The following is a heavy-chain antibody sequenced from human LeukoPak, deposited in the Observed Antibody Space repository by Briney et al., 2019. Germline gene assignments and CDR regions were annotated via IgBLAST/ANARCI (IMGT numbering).Heavy chain of an antibody. CDR1: GYPFTSYG. D-gene: IGHD3-16*01. V-gene: IGHV1-18*04. CDR3: SRETPAPLGLGY. J-gene: IGHJ4*02. CDR2: ISAYNGNT. Sequence: ASVKVSCKASGYPFTSYGISWVRQAPGQGLEWMGGISAYNGNTNYAQKLQGRVTITTDTSTSTAYIELRSLRSDDTAVNYCSRETPAPLGLGYWGQATLVNGPS.